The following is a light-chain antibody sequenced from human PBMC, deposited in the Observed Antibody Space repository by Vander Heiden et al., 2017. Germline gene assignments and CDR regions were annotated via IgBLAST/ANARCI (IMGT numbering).Light chain of an antibody. J-gene: IGLJ2*01. CDR1: ALPKQY. V-gene: IGLV3-25*03. CDR2: KDS. CDR3: QSADSSGTYNVV. Sequence: SYELTQPPSVSVSPGQTARITCSGDALPKQYAYWYQQKPGQAPVLVIYKDSERPSGIPERFSGSSSGTTVTLTISGVQAEDEADDYCQSADSSGTYNVVFGGGTKLTVL.